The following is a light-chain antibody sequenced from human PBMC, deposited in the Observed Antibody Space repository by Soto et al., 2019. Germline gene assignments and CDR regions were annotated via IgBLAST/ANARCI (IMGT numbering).Light chain of an antibody. V-gene: IGKV1-16*01. CDR2: AAS. J-gene: IGKJ1*01. Sequence: DIQMTQSPSSLSVSVGDRVTITCRASQVIGSSLGWFQQKPGKAPKSLIYAASTLQVGVPSRFSSSGSGTDFILTISSLQPEDFATYYCQQYNSYPRTFGQGTKVEIK. CDR1: QVIGSS. CDR3: QQYNSYPRT.